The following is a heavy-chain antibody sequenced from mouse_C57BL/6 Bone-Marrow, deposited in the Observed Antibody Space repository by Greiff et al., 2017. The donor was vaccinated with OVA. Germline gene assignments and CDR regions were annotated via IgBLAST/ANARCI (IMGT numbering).Heavy chain of an antibody. J-gene: IGHJ4*01. CDR2: IYPGSGST. D-gene: IGHD1-1*01. CDR1: GYTFTSYW. V-gene: IGHV1-55*01. CDR3: ARFGVGSYAMDY. Sequence: LQQPGAELVKPGASVKMSCQASGYTFTSYWITWVKQRPGQGLEWIGDIYPGSGSTNYNEKFKSKATLTVDTSSSTAYMQLSSLTSEDSAVYYCARFGVGSYAMDYWGQGTSVTVSS.